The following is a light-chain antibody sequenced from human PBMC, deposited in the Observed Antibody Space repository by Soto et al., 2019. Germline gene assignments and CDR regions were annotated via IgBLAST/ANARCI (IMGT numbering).Light chain of an antibody. CDR3: LQDYNSPYT. CDR1: QSVSSSY. CDR2: DTS. V-gene: IGKV3-20*01. Sequence: EMVLTQSPGTLSLSPGERVTLSCRASQSVSSSYLAWYQQKPGQAPRLLIHDTSSRATGTPDRFSGSGSATDFTLTISRLEPEDFATYYCLQDYNSPYTFGQGTKLEIK. J-gene: IGKJ2*01.